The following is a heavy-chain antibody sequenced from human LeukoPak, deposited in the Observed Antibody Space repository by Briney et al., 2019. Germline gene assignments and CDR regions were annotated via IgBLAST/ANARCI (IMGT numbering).Heavy chain of an antibody. CDR3: TRWDTTMVLAFDI. V-gene: IGHV3-73*01. J-gene: IGHJ3*02. CDR2: IRTEANSYAT. Sequence: GGSLKLSCAASGFAFSGSAMHWVRQASGKGLEWLGRIRTEANSYATAYAAPVKGRFTISRDDSKNTAYLQMDSLKTEDTAVYYCTRWDTTMVLAFDIWGQGTMVTVSS. CDR1: GFAFSGSA. D-gene: IGHD5-18*01.